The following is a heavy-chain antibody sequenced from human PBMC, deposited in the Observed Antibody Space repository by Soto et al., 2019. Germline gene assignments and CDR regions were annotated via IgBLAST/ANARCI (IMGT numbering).Heavy chain of an antibody. Sequence: LSLTCTVSGGSISSGDYYWSWIRQPPGKGLEWIGSMYYTGITYYNPSLKSRVTISVDTSETQFSLTLTSVTAADTAVYYCVRRYGSCFDYWGQGTLVTVSS. CDR3: VRRYGSCFDY. D-gene: IGHD5-18*01. V-gene: IGHV4-39*01. CDR1: GGSISSGDYY. J-gene: IGHJ4*02. CDR2: MYYTGIT.